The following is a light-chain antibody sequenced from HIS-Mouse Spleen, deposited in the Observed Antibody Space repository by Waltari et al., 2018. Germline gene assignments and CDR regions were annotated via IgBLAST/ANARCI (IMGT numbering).Light chain of an antibody. CDR2: AAS. CDR1: QSISSY. Sequence: DIQMTQSSSSLSASVGDRVTITCRASQSISSYLNWYQQKPGKAPKLLIYAASSLQSVVPSRFSGSGSGTDFTLTISSLQPEDFATYYCQQSYSTPYTFGQGTKLEIK. J-gene: IGKJ2*01. CDR3: QQSYSTPYT. V-gene: IGKV1-39*01.